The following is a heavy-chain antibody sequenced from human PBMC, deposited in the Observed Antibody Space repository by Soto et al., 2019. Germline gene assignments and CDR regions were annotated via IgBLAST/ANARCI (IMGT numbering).Heavy chain of an antibody. CDR3: AIPMYGGKGRWFDP. Sequence: GSLRLSCAASGFTFSSYSMNWVRQAPGKGLEWVSSISSSSSYIYYADSVKGRFTISRDNAKNSLYLQMNSLRAEDTAVYYCAIPMYGGKGRWFDPWGQGTLVTVSS. CDR1: GFTFSSYS. CDR2: ISSSSSYI. V-gene: IGHV3-21*01. J-gene: IGHJ5*02. D-gene: IGHD2-15*01.